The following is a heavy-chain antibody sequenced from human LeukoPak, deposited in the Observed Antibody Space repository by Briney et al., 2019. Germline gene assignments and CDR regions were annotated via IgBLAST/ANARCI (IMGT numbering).Heavy chain of an antibody. Sequence: KPGGSLRLSCAASGFTFSSYSMNWVRQAPGKGLEWVSSISSSSSYIYYADSVKGRFTISRDNAKNSLYLQVNSLRAEDTAVYYCARDLYITGTSDYWGQGTLVTVSS. J-gene: IGHJ4*02. CDR1: GFTFSSYS. D-gene: IGHD1-7*01. V-gene: IGHV3-21*01. CDR2: ISSSSSYI. CDR3: ARDLYITGTSDY.